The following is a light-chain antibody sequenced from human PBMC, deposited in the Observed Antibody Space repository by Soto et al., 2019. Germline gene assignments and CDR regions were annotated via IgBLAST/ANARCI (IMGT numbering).Light chain of an antibody. V-gene: IGKV3-20*01. CDR1: QSVSSTY. CDR3: QQYGSSPKLT. J-gene: IGKJ4*01. Sequence: EIVLTQSPGTLSLSPGERATLSCRASQSVSSTYLAWYQQKPGQAPRLLIYGASSRATGIPDRFSGSGSGTDLTLTISRLEPEDFAVHYCQQYGSSPKLTFGGGTKVEIK. CDR2: GAS.